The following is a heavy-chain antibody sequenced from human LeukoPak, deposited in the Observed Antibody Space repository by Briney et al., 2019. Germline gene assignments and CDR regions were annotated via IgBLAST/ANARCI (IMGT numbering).Heavy chain of an antibody. CDR1: GGSFSGYY. CDR3: ARGYSDTVTTDY. J-gene: IGHJ4*02. D-gene: IGHD4-17*01. Sequence: SETLSLTCAVYGGSFSGYYWSWIRQPPGKGLEWIGEINRSGSTNYNPSLKSRVTISVDTSKNQFSLKLSSVTAADTAVYYCARGYSDTVTTDYWGQGTLVTVSS. V-gene: IGHV4-34*01. CDR2: INRSGST.